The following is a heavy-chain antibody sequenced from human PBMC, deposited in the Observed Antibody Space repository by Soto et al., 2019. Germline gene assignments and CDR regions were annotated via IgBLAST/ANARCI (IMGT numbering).Heavy chain of an antibody. CDR1: GGSISSYY. D-gene: IGHD5-12*01. CDR3: ARDRDGYNYFDY. V-gene: IGHV4-59*01. J-gene: IGHJ4*02. Sequence: SETLSLTCTVSGGSISSYYWSWIRQPPGKGLEWIGYIYYSGSTNYNPSLKSRVTISVDTSKNQFSLKLSSVTAADTAVYYCARDRDGYNYFDYWGQGTLVTVSS. CDR2: IYYSGST.